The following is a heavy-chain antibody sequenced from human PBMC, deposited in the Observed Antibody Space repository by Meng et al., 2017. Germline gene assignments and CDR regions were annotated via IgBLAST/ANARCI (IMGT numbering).Heavy chain of an antibody. Sequence: GSGGGLGQPGGSPILSCAASGFTFSSYGMTWVRQTPGKGLEWVSAISGSGGSTYYADSVKGRFTISRDNSKNTLYLQMNSLRAEDTAVYYCALDPNTFGGVIANYWGQGTLVTVSS. CDR1: GFTFSSYG. D-gene: IGHD3-16*02. CDR2: ISGSGGST. CDR3: ALDPNTFGGVIANY. J-gene: IGHJ4*02. V-gene: IGHV3-23*01.